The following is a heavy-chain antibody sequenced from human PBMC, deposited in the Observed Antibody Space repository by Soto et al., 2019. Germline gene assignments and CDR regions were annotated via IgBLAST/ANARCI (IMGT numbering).Heavy chain of an antibody. J-gene: IGHJ5*02. CDR1: GFTFSRYG. CDR3: AREVRANLNDFGDYEWFDP. Sequence: SLRLSCVASGFTFSRYGMHWVRQGPATGLEWVSFISYDGGNTDYVGSVKGRFTISRDNSKNTLYLQMRSLRAEDTAVYFCAREVRANLNDFGDYEWFDPCGQGTLVTV. CDR2: ISYDGGNT. D-gene: IGHD4-17*01. V-gene: IGHV3-30*03.